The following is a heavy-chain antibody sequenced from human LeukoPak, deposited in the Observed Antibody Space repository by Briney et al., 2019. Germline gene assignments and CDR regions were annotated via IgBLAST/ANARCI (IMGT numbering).Heavy chain of an antibody. Sequence: ASVKVSCKASGGTFSSYAISWVREAPGQGLEWMGGIIPIFGTANYAQKFQGRVTITADESTSTAYMELSSLRSEDTAVYYCARDLPGSHYYYYMDVWGKGTTVTVSS. V-gene: IGHV1-69*13. J-gene: IGHJ6*03. CDR2: IIPIFGTA. D-gene: IGHD3-10*01. CDR1: GGTFSSYA. CDR3: ARDLPGSHYYYYMDV.